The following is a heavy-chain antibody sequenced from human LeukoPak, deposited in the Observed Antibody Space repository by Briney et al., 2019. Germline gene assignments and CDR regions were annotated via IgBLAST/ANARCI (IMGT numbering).Heavy chain of an antibody. CDR2: IWYDGSNK. CDR1: GFTFSSYG. Sequence: GGSLRLSCAASGFTFSSYGMHWVRQAPGKGLEWVAVIWYDGSNKYYADSVKGRFTISRDNSKNTLYLQMNSLRAEDTAVYHCARDDYYGSGSYSNWGQGTLVTVSS. D-gene: IGHD3-10*01. J-gene: IGHJ4*02. V-gene: IGHV3-33*01. CDR3: ARDDYYGSGSYSN.